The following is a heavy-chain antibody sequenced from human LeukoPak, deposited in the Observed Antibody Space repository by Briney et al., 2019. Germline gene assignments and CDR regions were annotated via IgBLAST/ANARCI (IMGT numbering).Heavy chain of an antibody. CDR2: IYYSGST. CDR1: GGSISSYY. CDR3: ARALYYYDSSGGGGGMDV. Sequence: SETLSLTCTVSGGSISSYYWSWIRQPPGKGLEWIGYIYYSGSTNYNPSLKSRVTISVDTSKNQFSLELSSVTAADTAVYYCARALYYYDSSGGGGGMDVWGQGTTVTVSS. V-gene: IGHV4-59*01. D-gene: IGHD3-22*01. J-gene: IGHJ6*02.